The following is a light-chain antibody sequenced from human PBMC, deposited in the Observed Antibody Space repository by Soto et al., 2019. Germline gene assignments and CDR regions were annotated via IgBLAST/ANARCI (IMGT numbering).Light chain of an antibody. CDR3: CSYAGSSTFLDV. CDR2: EVS. J-gene: IGLJ1*01. V-gene: IGLV2-23*02. CDR1: SSDVGCYNL. Sequence: QSALTQPASVSGSPGQSITISCTGTSSDVGCYNLVSWYQQHPGKAPKLMIYEVSKRPSGVSNRFSGSKSGNTASLTIYGLPAEDEADYYCCSYAGSSTFLDVFGTGTKLTVL.